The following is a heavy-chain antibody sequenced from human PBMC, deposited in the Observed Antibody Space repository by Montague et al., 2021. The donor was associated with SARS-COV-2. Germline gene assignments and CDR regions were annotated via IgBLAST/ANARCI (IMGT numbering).Heavy chain of an antibody. CDR3: ARAPRDYYYDSSGYYYYYYGMDV. CDR2: IYHSGST. V-gene: IGHV4-4*02. D-gene: IGHD3-22*01. Sequence: SETLSLTCAVSGGSISSSNWCSWVRPPPGKGLEWIGEIYHSGSTNYNPSLKSRVTISVDKSKNQFSLKLSSVTAADTAVYYCARAPRDYYYDSSGYYYYYYGMDVWSQGTTVTVSS. J-gene: IGHJ6*02. CDR1: GGSISSSNW.